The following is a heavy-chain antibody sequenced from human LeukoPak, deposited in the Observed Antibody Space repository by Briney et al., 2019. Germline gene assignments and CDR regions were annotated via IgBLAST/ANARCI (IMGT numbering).Heavy chain of an antibody. V-gene: IGHV4-61*02. CDR1: GGSISSGSYY. J-gene: IGHJ4*02. CDR3: ARDSGIAARRRD. Sequence: SQTLSLTCTVSGGSISSGSYYWSWIRQPAGKGLEWIGRIYTSGNTNYNPSLKSRVTISVDTSKNQFSLKLSSVTAADTAVYYCARDSGIAARRRDWGQGTLVTVSS. CDR2: IYTSGNT. D-gene: IGHD6-6*01.